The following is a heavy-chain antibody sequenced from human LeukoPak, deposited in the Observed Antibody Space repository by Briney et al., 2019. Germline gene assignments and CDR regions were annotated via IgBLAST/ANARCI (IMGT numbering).Heavy chain of an antibody. J-gene: IGHJ4*01. CDR2: ISGNGGYT. D-gene: IGHD5-12*01. V-gene: IGHV3-64*01. CDR1: GFVVSTYA. CDR3: SRNLFSVVPLATFDY. Sequence: GGSMRCSCAASGFVVSTYARHWLRQAPGKGLEYVSGISGNGGYTDYANSVKGRFTISRDNFKNTLYLQMGSLRAEDMAAVFYSRNLFSVVPLATFDYWGQGTLVTVSS.